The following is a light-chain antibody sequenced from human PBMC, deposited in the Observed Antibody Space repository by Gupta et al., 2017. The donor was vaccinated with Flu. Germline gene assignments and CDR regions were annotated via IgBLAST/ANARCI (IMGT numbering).Light chain of an antibody. CDR2: AAS. Sequence: DIQMTQSPSSLFASVGDRVTITCRASQTVINYLNWYQQKPGRAPKLLIYAASSLQSGVPSRFSGSGSGTHFTLTISRLQPQDFATYFCQQNDNTPYTFGQGTKMEVK. J-gene: IGKJ2*01. V-gene: IGKV1-39*01. CDR1: QTVINY. CDR3: QQNDNTPYT.